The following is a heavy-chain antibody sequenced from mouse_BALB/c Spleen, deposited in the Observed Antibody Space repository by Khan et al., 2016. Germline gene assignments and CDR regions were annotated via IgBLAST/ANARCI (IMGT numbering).Heavy chain of an antibody. J-gene: IGHJ1*01. V-gene: IGHV3-2*02. CDR1: GYSITSDYA. Sequence: EVQLQESGPGLVKPSQSLSLTCTVTGYSITSDYAWNWIRQFPGNKLEWMGYISYSGSTSYNPSLKSRISITRDTSKNQFFLQLNSVTTEDTATXYCARSHYYGYWYIDVWGAGTTVTVSS. D-gene: IGHD1-2*01. CDR3: ARSHYYGYWYIDV. CDR2: ISYSGST.